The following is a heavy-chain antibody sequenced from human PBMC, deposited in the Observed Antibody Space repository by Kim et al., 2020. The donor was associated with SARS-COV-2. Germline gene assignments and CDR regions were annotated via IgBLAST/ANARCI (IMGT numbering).Heavy chain of an antibody. V-gene: IGHV3-66*04. CDR2: IYRGGGT. CDR3: ARRSRTNWGHDS. Sequence: GGSLRLSCAASGFSVSDNYMSWVRQPPGKGLEWVSVIYRGGGTYYADSVKGRFTISRDNSQNTVYLQVNSLRVEDTAVYYCARRSRTNWGHDSWGQGTLV. D-gene: IGHD7-27*01. J-gene: IGHJ4*02. CDR1: GFSVSDNY.